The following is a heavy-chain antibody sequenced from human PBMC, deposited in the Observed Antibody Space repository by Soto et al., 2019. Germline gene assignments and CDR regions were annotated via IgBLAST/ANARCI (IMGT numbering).Heavy chain of an antibody. V-gene: IGHV4-39*01. Sequence: QLQLQESGPGLVKPSETLSLTCTVSGGSISSSSYYWVWIRQPPGMGLEWIGSIYYSGSTYYNSSLKSRLTISVDTSKEQFSLKVSSVTAADTGVYYCARLRTRAGGTGEFDFWGQGTLVTVSS. CDR2: IYYSGST. D-gene: IGHD1-26*01. CDR1: GGSISSSSYY. CDR3: ARLRTRAGGTGEFDF. J-gene: IGHJ4*02.